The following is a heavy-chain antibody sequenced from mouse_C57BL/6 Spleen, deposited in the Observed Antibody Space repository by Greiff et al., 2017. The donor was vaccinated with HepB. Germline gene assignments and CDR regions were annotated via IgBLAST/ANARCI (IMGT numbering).Heavy chain of an antibody. D-gene: IGHD2-3*01. CDR2: IRNKANNHAT. CDR1: GFTFSDAW. CDR3: TRLYDGYYVGYFDV. Sequence: EVNVVESGGGLVQPGGSMKLSCAASGFTFSDAWMDWVRQSPEKGLEWVAEIRNKANNHATYYAESVKGRFTISRDDSKSSVYLQMNSLRAEDTGIYYCTRLYDGYYVGYFDVWGTGTTVTVSS. V-gene: IGHV6-6*01. J-gene: IGHJ1*03.